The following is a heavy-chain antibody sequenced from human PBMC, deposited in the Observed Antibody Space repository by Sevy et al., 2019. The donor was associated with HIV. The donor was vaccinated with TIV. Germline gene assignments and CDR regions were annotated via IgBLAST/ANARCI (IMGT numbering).Heavy chain of an antibody. J-gene: IGHJ6*03. D-gene: IGHD3-3*01. CDR3: ARRADFWSGDNAYYYYYYYMDV. V-gene: IGHV5-51*01. Sequence: GESLKISCKGSGYSFTSCWIGWVRQMPGKGLEWMRIIYPGDSDTRYSPSFQGQVTISADKSISTAYLQWSSLKASDTAMYYSARRADFWSGDNAYYYYYYYMDVWGKGTTVTVSS. CDR2: IYPGDSDT. CDR1: GYSFTSCW.